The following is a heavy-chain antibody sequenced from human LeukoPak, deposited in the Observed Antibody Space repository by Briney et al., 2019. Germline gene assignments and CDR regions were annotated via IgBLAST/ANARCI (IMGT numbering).Heavy chain of an antibody. V-gene: IGHV3-48*04. CDR1: GFTFSSYA. Sequence: PGGSLRLSCAASGFTFSSYAMSWVRQAPGKGLEWVSYISSSGSTIYYADSVKGRFTISRDNAKNSLYLQMSSLRAEDTAVYYCARDALEQWHLDYWGQGTLVTVSS. CDR2: ISSSGSTI. D-gene: IGHD6-19*01. J-gene: IGHJ4*02. CDR3: ARDALEQWHLDY.